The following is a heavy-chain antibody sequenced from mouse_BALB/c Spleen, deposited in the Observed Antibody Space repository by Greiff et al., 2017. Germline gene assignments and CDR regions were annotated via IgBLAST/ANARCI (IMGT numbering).Heavy chain of an antibody. CDR2: INPSNGGT. D-gene: IGHD2-4*01. CDR3: TRRGIYYDWGFAY. J-gene: IGHJ3*01. Sequence: QVQLQQSGAELVKPGASVKLSCKASGYTFTSYYMYWVKQRPGQGLEWIGEINPSNGGTNFNEKFKSKATLTVDKSSSTAYMQLSSLTSEDSAVYYCTRRGIYYDWGFAYWGQGTLVTVSA. V-gene: IGHV1S81*02. CDR1: GYTFTSYY.